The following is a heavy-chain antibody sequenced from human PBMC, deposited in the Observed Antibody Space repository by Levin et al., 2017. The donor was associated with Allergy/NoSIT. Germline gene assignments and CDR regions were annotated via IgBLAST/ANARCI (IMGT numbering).Heavy chain of an antibody. V-gene: IGHV5-51*01. CDR3: ARRGTRDYYYYMDV. Sequence: GESLKISCQGSGYSFTSYWIGWVRQMPGKGLEWMGIIYPGDSDTRYSPSFQGQVTISADKSISTAYLQWSSLKASDTAIYYCARRGTRDYYYYMDVWQRDHGHRLL. CDR2: IYPGDSDT. CDR1: GYSFTSYW. D-gene: IGHD1-1*01. J-gene: IGHJ6*03.